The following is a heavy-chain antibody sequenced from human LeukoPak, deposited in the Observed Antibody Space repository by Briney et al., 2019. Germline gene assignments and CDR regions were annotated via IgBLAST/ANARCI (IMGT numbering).Heavy chain of an antibody. D-gene: IGHD6-19*01. CDR1: GGSISVMSYY. CDR3: ARLRLAVAGKNNWFDP. J-gene: IGHJ5*02. Sequence: SETLSLTCTVSGGSISVMSYYWGWIRQPPGKGLEWLASIYYSGSTYFNPSLKSRVTISVDTSKNQFSLRLKSVAATDTAVYYCARLRLAVAGKNNWFDPWGQGTLVIVSS. V-gene: IGHV4-39*01. CDR2: IYYSGST.